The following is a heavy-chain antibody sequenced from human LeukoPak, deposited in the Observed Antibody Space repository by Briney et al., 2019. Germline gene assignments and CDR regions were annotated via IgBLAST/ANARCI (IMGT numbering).Heavy chain of an antibody. J-gene: IGHJ4*02. Sequence: ASVKVSCKASGYTFTSYYMHWVRQAPGQGLEWMGIINPSGGSTSYAQKFQGRVTMTRDTSTSTVYMELSSLRSEDTAVYYCARTHYDILTEVLGYFDYWGQGTLVTVSS. CDR1: GYTFTSYY. V-gene: IGHV1-46*01. D-gene: IGHD3-9*01. CDR3: ARTHYDILTEVLGYFDY. CDR2: INPSGGST.